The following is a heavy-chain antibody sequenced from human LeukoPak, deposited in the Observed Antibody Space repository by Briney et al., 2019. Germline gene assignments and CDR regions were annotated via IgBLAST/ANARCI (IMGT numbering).Heavy chain of an antibody. D-gene: IGHD3-9*01. CDR2: IIPILGVA. Sequence: SVKVSCKASGGTFSSYAISWVRQAPGQGLEWMGRIIPILGVANYAQKFQGRVTITADKSTSTAYMELSSLRSEDTAVYYCAREGPITIFDYWGQGTLVTVSS. CDR1: GGTFSSYA. V-gene: IGHV1-69*04. J-gene: IGHJ4*02. CDR3: AREGPITIFDY.